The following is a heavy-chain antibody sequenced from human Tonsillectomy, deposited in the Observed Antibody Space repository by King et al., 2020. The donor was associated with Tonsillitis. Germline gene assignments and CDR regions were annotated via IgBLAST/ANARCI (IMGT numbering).Heavy chain of an antibody. D-gene: IGHD1-26*01. V-gene: IGHV3-7*01. CDR3: VKGGHIDY. J-gene: IGHJ4*02. Sequence: VQLVESGGDLVQPGESLRLSYVAFWFPFRNTWMSWVRQAPGKGLDWVANLNEDGSEKNYVDSVKGRFSISRDNAKNSRYLQMNSLRGEDTAVYYCVKGGHIDYCGQGTRVTVSS. CDR2: LNEDGSEK. CDR1: WFPFRNTW.